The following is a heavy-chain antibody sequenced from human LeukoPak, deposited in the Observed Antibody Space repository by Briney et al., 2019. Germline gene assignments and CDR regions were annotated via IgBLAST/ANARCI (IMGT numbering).Heavy chain of an antibody. J-gene: IGHJ3*02. D-gene: IGHD3-22*01. Sequence: ASVKVSCKVSGYTLTELSMHWVRQAPGKGLEWMGGFDPEDGETIYAQKFQGRVTMTEDTSTDTAYMELSSLRSEDTAVYYCATSYYDSSGYYYLGPDAFDIWGQGTMVTVPS. CDR2: FDPEDGET. CDR3: ATSYYDSSGYYYLGPDAFDI. V-gene: IGHV1-24*01. CDR1: GYTLTELS.